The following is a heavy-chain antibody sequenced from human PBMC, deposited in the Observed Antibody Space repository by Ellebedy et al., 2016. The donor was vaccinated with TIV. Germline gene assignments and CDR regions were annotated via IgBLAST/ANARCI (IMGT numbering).Heavy chain of an antibody. D-gene: IGHD3-10*01. CDR3: ARVKKPQVRYYGLDV. CDR1: EYTFTAYY. CDR2: INPNSGDT. V-gene: IGHV1-2*02. Sequence: AASVKVSCKASEYTFTAYYIQWVRQAPGQGLEWMGWINPNSGDTYYAQKFQGRVTVTRDTSINTAYMELSRLTSDDTAVYYCARVKKPQVRYYGLDVWGQGTTVTVSS. J-gene: IGHJ6*02.